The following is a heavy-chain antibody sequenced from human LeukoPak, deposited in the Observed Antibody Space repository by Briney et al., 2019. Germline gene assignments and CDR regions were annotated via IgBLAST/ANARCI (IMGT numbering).Heavy chain of an antibody. V-gene: IGHV3-23*01. CDR3: ASDPAGFGELPGGDY. CDR1: GFTFSSYA. D-gene: IGHD3-10*01. CDR2: ISGSGGST. Sequence: GGSLRLSCAASGFTFSSYAMSWVRQAPGKGLEWVSAISGSGGSTYYADSVKGRFTISRDNSKNTLYLQMNSLRAEDTAVYYCASDPAGFGELPGGDYWGQGTLVTVSS. J-gene: IGHJ4*02.